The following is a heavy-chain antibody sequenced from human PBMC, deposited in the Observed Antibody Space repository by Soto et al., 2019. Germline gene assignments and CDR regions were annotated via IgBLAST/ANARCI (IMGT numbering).Heavy chain of an antibody. J-gene: IGHJ4*02. CDR3: ARDLSSSGGFDF. Sequence: SETLSLTCTVSGGSVSSGSYYWSWIRQPPGKGLEWIGRIYYSGSANYNASLKSRVTMSVDTSKNQFSLRLSSVTAADTAVYFCARDLSSSGGFDFRGLRTPVTVSS. CDR1: GGSVSSGSYY. V-gene: IGHV4-61*01. CDR2: IYYSGSA. D-gene: IGHD6-6*01.